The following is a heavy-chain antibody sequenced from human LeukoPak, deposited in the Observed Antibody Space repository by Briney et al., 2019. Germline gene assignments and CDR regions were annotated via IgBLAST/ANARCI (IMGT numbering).Heavy chain of an antibody. CDR1: GFTFSSFW. Sequence: GGSLRLFCAASGFTFSSFWMTWVGQSPGKGLMWVSRINPDGSGTNYADSVKGRFTISRDNAKNTLYLQMDSLSAEDTAVYYCTTFSDASRESTSNNWGQGTLVTVSS. CDR2: INPDGSGT. D-gene: IGHD2/OR15-2a*01. CDR3: TTFSDASRESTSNN. J-gene: IGHJ4*02. V-gene: IGHV3-74*01.